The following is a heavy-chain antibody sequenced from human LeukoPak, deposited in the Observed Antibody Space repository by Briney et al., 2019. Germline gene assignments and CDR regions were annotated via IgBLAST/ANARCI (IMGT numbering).Heavy chain of an antibody. D-gene: IGHD3-16*01. Sequence: GGSLRLSCAASGFTVSRNYMAWVRQAPGKGLEWVSVIYSDGDTYYVDSVKGRFTISRDNSKNTLYLQMNSLRAEDTAVYYCARGPWASFDYWGQGTLVIVSS. CDR1: GFTVSRNY. V-gene: IGHV3-66*01. CDR3: ARGPWASFDY. J-gene: IGHJ4*02. CDR2: IYSDGDT.